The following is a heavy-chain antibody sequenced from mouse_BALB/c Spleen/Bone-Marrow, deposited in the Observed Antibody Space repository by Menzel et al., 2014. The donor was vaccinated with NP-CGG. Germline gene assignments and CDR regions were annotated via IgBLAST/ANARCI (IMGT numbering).Heavy chain of an antibody. J-gene: IGHJ3*01. CDR3: AGTGPFAY. D-gene: IGHD4-1*01. CDR2: IWAGGCT. CDR1: GLSLTSYG. Sequence: VKLMESGPGLVAPSQSLSISCTVSGLSLTSYGVHWVRQPPGKGLEWLGVIWAGGCTNYNSALMSRLSISKDNSKSQVFLKMNSLQTDDTAMYYDAGTGPFAYWGQGTLGTVSA. V-gene: IGHV2-9*02.